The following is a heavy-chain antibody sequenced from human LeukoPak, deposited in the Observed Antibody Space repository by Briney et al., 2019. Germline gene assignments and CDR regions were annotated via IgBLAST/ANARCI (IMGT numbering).Heavy chain of an antibody. Sequence: ASVKVSCKASGYTFTSYDINWVRQATGQGLEWMGWMNPNSGNTGYTQKFQGRVTMTRNTSISTAYMELSTLRSEDTAVYYCARGRRIQLWCSRANFDYWGQGTLVTVSS. V-gene: IGHV1-8*01. J-gene: IGHJ4*02. CDR1: GYTFTSYD. CDR3: ARGRRIQLWCSRANFDY. CDR2: MNPNSGNT. D-gene: IGHD5-18*01.